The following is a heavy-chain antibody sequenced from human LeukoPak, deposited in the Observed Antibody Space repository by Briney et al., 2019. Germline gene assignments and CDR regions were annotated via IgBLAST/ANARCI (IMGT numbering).Heavy chain of an antibody. CDR1: GGSFSGYY. J-gene: IGHJ6*03. V-gene: IGHV4-34*01. CDR2: INHSGST. CDR3: ARHSQYSYYYYMDV. Sequence: SETLSLTCAVYGGSFSGYYWSWIRQPPGKGLEWIGEINHSGSTNYNPSLKSRVTIFVDTSKNQFSLKLSSVTAADTAVYYCARHSQYSYYYYMDVWGKGATVTVSS.